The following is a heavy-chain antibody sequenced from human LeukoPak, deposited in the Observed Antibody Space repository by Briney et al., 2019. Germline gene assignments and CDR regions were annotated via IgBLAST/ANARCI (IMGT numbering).Heavy chain of an antibody. Sequence: GGSLRLSCAASGFTFSDFWMCWVRQAPGKGLECVASTNEAGGDKLYVDSVKGRFTISRDNSKNSLSLQMNSLTAEDTAIYYCAIATTGRGAFGSWGQGTLVSVSS. J-gene: IGHJ4*02. CDR2: TNEAGGDK. CDR1: GFTFSDFW. CDR3: AIATTGRGAFGS. D-gene: IGHD1-1*01. V-gene: IGHV3-7*01.